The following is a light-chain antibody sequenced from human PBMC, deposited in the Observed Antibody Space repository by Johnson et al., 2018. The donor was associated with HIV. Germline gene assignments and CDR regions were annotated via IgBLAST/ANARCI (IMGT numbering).Light chain of an antibody. Sequence: QSVLSQPPSVSAAPGQKVTISCSGSSSNIGNNYVSWYQQLPGTAPKLLIYDNNKRPSGIPDRFSGSKSGTSATLGITGLQTGDEADYYCRTWNSSLGGGPYVFGTGTKVTAL. V-gene: IGLV1-51*01. CDR3: RTWNSSLGGGPYV. CDR2: DNN. J-gene: IGLJ1*01. CDR1: SSNIGNNY.